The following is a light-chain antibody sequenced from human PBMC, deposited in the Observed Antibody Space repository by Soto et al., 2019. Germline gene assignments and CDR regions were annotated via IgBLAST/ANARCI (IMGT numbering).Light chain of an antibody. CDR2: GAS. Sequence: EIVMTQSPATLSVSPGGRATLSCRASQSIGDTLAWYQQKPGQAPRLLIYGASTRATGIPDRFSGSGSGTDFTLTISRLEPEDFAGYYCQQYGTSPLTFGGGTKVDIK. V-gene: IGKV3-20*01. CDR1: QSIGDT. CDR3: QQYGTSPLT. J-gene: IGKJ4*01.